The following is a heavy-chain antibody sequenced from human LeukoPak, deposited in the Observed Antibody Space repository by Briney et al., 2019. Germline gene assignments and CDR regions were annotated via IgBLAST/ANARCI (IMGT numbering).Heavy chain of an antibody. D-gene: IGHD1-26*01. Sequence: GGSLRLSCAASGFTFSSYSMNWVRQAPGKGLEWVSSISSSSSYIYYADSVKGRFTFSRDNAKNSLYLQMNSLRAEDTAVYYCARDGGSYWFDPWGQGTLVTVSS. J-gene: IGHJ5*02. CDR2: ISSSSSYI. V-gene: IGHV3-21*01. CDR1: GFTFSSYS. CDR3: ARDGGSYWFDP.